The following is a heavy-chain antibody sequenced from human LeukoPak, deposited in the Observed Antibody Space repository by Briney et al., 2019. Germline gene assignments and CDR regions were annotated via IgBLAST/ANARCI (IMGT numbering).Heavy chain of an antibody. CDR3: ARAPKFRLVGAPKGPFDP. Sequence: GGSLRLSCAASGFTFSDYYMSWIRQAPGKGLEWVSYISSSGSTIYYADSVKGRFTISRDNAKNSLYLQMNSLRAEDTAVYYCARAPKFRLVGAPKGPFDPWGQGTLVTVSS. J-gene: IGHJ5*02. V-gene: IGHV3-11*01. CDR2: ISSSGSTI. CDR1: GFTFSDYY. D-gene: IGHD1-26*01.